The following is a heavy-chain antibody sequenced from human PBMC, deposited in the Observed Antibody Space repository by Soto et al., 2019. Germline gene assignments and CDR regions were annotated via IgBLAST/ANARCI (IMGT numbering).Heavy chain of an antibody. J-gene: IGHJ4*02. D-gene: IGHD6-19*01. CDR2: ISWNSGSI. Sequence: TGGSLRLSCAASGFTFDDYAMHWVRQAPGKGLEWVSGISWNSGSIGYADSVKGRFTISRDNAKNSLYLQMNSLRAEDTALYYCAKDIRSSGWYYFDYWGQGTLVTVSS. CDR3: AKDIRSSGWYYFDY. CDR1: GFTFDDYA. V-gene: IGHV3-9*01.